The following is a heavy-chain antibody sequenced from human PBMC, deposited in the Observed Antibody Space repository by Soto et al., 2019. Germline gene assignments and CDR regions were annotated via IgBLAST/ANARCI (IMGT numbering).Heavy chain of an antibody. D-gene: IGHD3-16*01. J-gene: IGHJ5*02. CDR1: GASISSGNW. CDR3: VRWGTDSRLNWFDP. CDR2: ISFTGST. Sequence: QVQLQESGPGLVKTSETLSLTCVVSGASISSGNWWNWVRQSPGKGLEWIGEISFTGSTNYNPSLRSRATISADKSKNQFSLKLSAVTAADTAVYYCVRWGTDSRLNWFDPWGRGTQVIVSS. V-gene: IGHV4-4*02.